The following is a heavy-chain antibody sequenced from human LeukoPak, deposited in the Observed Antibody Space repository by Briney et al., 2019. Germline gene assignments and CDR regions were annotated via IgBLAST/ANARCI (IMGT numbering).Heavy chain of an antibody. CDR3: ARLSSFAFDI. D-gene: IGHD3-16*02. CDR1: GFTFSSYW. V-gene: IGHV3-23*01. J-gene: IGHJ3*02. CDR2: ILHNGDST. Sequence: GGSLRLSCAASGFTFSSYWMNWARQAPGKGLEWLSLILHNGDSTYYADSVKGRFTISRDNSKNTPYLQMNSLRAEDTAVYYCARLSSFAFDIWGQGTMVTVSS.